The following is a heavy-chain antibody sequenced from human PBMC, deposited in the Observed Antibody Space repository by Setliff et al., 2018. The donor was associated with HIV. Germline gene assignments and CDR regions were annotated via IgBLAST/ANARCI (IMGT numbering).Heavy chain of an antibody. V-gene: IGHV1-58*01. CDR3: ARLGSGWSDSYYYAMDV. J-gene: IGHJ6*02. CDR1: GFTFTSSA. CDR2: IVVGSGNT. D-gene: IGHD6-19*01. Sequence: ASVKVSCKASGFTFTSSAVQWVRQARGQRLEWIGWIVVGSGNTNYAQKFQERVTITRDMSTSTAYMELRSLRSDDTAVYFCARLGSGWSDSYYYAMDVWGQGTTVTVSS.